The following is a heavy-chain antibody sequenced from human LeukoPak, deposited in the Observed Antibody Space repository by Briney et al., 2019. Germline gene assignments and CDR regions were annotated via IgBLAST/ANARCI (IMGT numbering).Heavy chain of an antibody. D-gene: IGHD6-13*01. CDR2: IYYSGST. CDR1: GGSISSSSYY. CDR3: ARDRVDYSSSWPGHAFDI. V-gene: IGHV4-39*07. Sequence: SETLSLTCTVSGGSISSSSYYWGWIRQPPGKGLEWIGSIYYSGSTYYNPSLKSRVTTSVDTSKNQFSLKLSSVTAADTAVYYCARDRVDYSSSWPGHAFDIWGQGTMVTVSS. J-gene: IGHJ3*02.